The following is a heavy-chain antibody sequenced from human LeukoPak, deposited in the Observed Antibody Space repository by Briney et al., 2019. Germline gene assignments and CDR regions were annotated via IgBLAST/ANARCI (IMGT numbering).Heavy chain of an antibody. V-gene: IGHV4-59*01. CDR2: IHYGVST. D-gene: IGHD6-19*01. CDR3: ARALSDSSGWYFDY. CDR1: GGSISRYY. Sequence: SETLSLTCNVPGGSISRYYWSWIRQPPAKGLEWIGQIHYGVSTKYNPSLKSRVTISVDTSKNQFSLKLSSVTGADTAVYYCARALSDSSGWYFDYWGQGTVVPVSS. J-gene: IGHJ4*02.